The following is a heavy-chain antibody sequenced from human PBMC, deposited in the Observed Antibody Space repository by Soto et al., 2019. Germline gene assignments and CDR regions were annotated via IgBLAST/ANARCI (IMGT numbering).Heavy chain of an antibody. J-gene: IGHJ4*02. CDR2: VSYDGSKQ. CDR3: ARDRVYYYDNSGYYNFDY. V-gene: IGHV3-30-3*01. D-gene: IGHD3-22*01. CDR1: GFTFSNYA. Sequence: QVQLVESGGGVVQPGRSLRVSCAASGFTFSNYAMHWVRQAPGKGLEWVAVVSYDGSKQFYADSVEGRFTISRDSSKSTLYLHIDNLRDEDTAVYYCARDRVYYYDNSGYYNFDYWGQGTLVTVSS.